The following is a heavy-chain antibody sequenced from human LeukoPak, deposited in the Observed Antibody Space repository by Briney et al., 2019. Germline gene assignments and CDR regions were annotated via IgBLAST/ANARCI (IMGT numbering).Heavy chain of an antibody. D-gene: IGHD3-22*01. CDR1: GFTVSSNY. J-gene: IGHJ3*02. Sequence: PGGSLRLSCAASGFTVSSNYMSWVRQAPGKGLEWVSVIYSGGSTYYADSVKGRFTISRDNSKNTLYLQMNSLRAEDTAVYYCARERDSSGYYWNDAFDIWGQGTMVTVSS. CDR3: ARERDSSGYYWNDAFDI. CDR2: IYSGGST. V-gene: IGHV3-66*02.